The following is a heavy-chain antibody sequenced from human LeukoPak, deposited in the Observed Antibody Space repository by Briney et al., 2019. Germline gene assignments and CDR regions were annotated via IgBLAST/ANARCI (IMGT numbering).Heavy chain of an antibody. CDR1: GYTFTGYY. J-gene: IGHJ4*02. CDR2: INPNSGGT. CDR3: ARDYGSYLYYFDY. D-gene: IGHD3-10*01. V-gene: IGHV1-2*02. Sequence: ASVKVSCKASGYTFTGYYMHWVRQAPGQGLEWMGWINPNSGGTNYAQKFQGGVTMTRDTSISTAYMELSRLRSDDTAVYYCARDYGSYLYYFDYWGQGTLVTVSS.